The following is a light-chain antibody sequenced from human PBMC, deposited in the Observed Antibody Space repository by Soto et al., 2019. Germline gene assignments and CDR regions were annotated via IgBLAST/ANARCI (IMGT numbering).Light chain of an antibody. CDR2: DAS. Sequence: DIQMTQSPSSLSASVGDRVTITCQASQDISNYLNWYQQKPGKAPKLLIYDASNLETGVTSRFSGSGSGTDFTFTISSLQPEDIATYYCPQYDNLRYTFGQGTKLEIK. J-gene: IGKJ2*01. CDR3: PQYDNLRYT. V-gene: IGKV1-33*01. CDR1: QDISNY.